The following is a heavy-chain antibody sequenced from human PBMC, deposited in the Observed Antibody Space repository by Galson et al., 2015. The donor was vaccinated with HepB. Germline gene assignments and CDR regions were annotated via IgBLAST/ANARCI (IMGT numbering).Heavy chain of an antibody. CDR2: INQDESEK. CDR1: GFTFSSYW. D-gene: IGHD2-2*01. J-gene: IGHJ6*03. CDR3: ARVHYSVEVVPPAHFYYNYYMDV. V-gene: IGHV3-7*03. Sequence: SLRLSCAASGFTFSSYWMSWVRQSPGKGLQWVANINQDESEKHYLDSLKGRLTISRDNAKNSLYLQMNSLRAEDTAVYYCARVHYSVEVVPPAHFYYNYYMDVWGKGTTVTVSS.